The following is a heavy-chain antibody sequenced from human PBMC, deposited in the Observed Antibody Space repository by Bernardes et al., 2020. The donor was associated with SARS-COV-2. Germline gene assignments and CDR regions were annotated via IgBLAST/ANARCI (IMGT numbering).Heavy chain of an antibody. CDR2: ISGGATNT. J-gene: IGHJ6*02. CDR1: GFSFSNYA. Sequence: GGSLRLSCVASGFSFSNYAMSWVRQAPGKGLEWVSTISGGATNTFYADSVKGRFTISRDNSKNTLYLQMTSLRVEDTGLYYCAKGTQFLPKYHYYGLDVWGQGTTVTVSS. V-gene: IGHV3-23*01. D-gene: IGHD1-1*01. CDR3: AKGTQFLPKYHYYGLDV.